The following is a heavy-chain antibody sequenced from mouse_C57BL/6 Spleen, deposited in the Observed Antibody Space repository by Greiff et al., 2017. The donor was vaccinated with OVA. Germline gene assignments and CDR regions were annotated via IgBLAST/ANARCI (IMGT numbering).Heavy chain of an antibody. D-gene: IGHD3-1*01. J-gene: IGHJ3*01. CDR2: INPSNGGT. Sequence: LQPGTELVKPGASVKLSCKASGYTFTSYWMHWVKQRPGQGLEWIGNINPSNGGTNYNEKFKSKATLTVDKSSSTAYMQLSSLTSEDSAVYYCARSAWNKIMFAYWGQGTLVTVSA. CDR1: GYTFTSYW. V-gene: IGHV1-53*01. CDR3: ARSAWNKIMFAY.